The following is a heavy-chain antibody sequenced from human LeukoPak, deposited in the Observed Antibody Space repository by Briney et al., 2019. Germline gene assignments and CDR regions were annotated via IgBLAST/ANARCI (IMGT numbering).Heavy chain of an antibody. V-gene: IGHV3-7*01. J-gene: IGHJ4*02. D-gene: IGHD5-24*01. Sequence: PGGSLRLSCAASGFTFGSYWMSWVRQAPGKGLEWVANIKQDGSEKYYVDSVKGRFTISRDNAKNSLYLQMNSLRAEDTAVYYCARETPDGYDYWGQGTLVTVSS. CDR3: ARETPDGYDY. CDR1: GFTFGSYW. CDR2: IKQDGSEK.